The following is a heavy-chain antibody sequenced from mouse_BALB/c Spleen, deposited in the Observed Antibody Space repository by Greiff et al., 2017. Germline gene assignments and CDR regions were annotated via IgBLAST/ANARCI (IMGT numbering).Heavy chain of an antibody. CDR2: IDPSDSET. CDR1: GYSFTSYW. V-gene: IGHV1S126*01. Sequence: QVQLKESGPQLVRPGASVKISCKASGYSFTSYWMHWVKQRPGQGLEWIGMIDPSDSETRLNQKFKDKATLTVDKSSSTAYMQLSSPTSEDSAVYYCARLEYYRYYFDYWGQGTTLTVSS. D-gene: IGHD2-14*01. J-gene: IGHJ2*01. CDR3: ARLEYYRYYFDY.